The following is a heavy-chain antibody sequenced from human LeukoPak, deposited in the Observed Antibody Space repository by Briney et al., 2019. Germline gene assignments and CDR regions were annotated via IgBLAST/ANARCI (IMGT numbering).Heavy chain of an antibody. CDR1: GGSIRSGGYS. Sequence: SETLSLTCAVSGGSIRSGGYSWSWIRQPPGKGLEWIGSIYYSVSTYYNPSLKSRVTISIDPSKNQFSLKLSSVTAADTAVYYCARTDYSDYRHMFDYWGQGTLVTVSS. V-gene: IGHV4-30-4*07. D-gene: IGHD4-11*01. J-gene: IGHJ4*02. CDR3: ARTDYSDYRHMFDY. CDR2: IYYSVST.